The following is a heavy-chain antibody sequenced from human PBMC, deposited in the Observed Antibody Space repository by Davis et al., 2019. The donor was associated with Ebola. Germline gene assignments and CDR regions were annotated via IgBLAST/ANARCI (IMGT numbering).Heavy chain of an antibody. Sequence: MPSETLSLTCTVPGGPISSYYWSWIRQPPGKGLEYIGYVHYSGSSNYNPNLKSRVTMSTDTSKMQFSLKLSSVTAADTAVYYCAGLVALYDDSGYAYFDYWGLGTLVTVSP. J-gene: IGHJ4*02. D-gene: IGHD3-22*01. CDR2: VHYSGSS. CDR1: GGPISSYY. V-gene: IGHV4-59*01. CDR3: AGLVALYDDSGYAYFDY.